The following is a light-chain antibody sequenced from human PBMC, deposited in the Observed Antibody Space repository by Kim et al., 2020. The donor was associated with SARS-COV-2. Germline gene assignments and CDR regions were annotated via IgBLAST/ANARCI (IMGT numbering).Light chain of an antibody. CDR1: SLRSYY. Sequence: VALGQTVRITCQGDSLRSYYASWYQQKPGQAPVLVIYGKNNRPSGIPDRFSGSSSGNTASLTITGAQAEDEADDYCNSRDSSGNHVFGTGTKVTVL. CDR2: GKN. CDR3: NSRDSSGNHV. V-gene: IGLV3-19*01. J-gene: IGLJ1*01.